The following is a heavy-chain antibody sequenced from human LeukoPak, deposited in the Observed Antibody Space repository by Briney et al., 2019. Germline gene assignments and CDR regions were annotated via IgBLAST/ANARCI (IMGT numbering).Heavy chain of an antibody. CDR3: GRVRCSGGTCYTYSSGWAFEF. J-gene: IGHJ4*02. V-gene: IGHV3-21*01. CDR1: GFTFSSYS. Sequence: GGSLRLSCTASGFTFSSYSMNWVRQAPGRGLEWVSSISSGSNNIYYADSVKGRFAISRDNAKNSLYLQMDSLRADDTAVYYCGRVRCSGGTCYTYSSGWAFEFWGQGSLVIVSS. D-gene: IGHD2-15*01. CDR2: ISSGSNNI.